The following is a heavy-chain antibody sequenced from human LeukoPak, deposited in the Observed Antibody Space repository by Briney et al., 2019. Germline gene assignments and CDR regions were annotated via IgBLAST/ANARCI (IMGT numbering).Heavy chain of an antibody. CDR1: GGSISSGTYY. D-gene: IGHD3-22*01. V-gene: IGHV4-61*01. Sequence: PSETLSLTCTVSGGSISSGTYYWGWIRQPPGKGLEWIGYIYYSGSTNYNPSLKSRVTISVDTSKNQFSLKLSSVTAADTAVYYCARVVYDSSAFDAFDIWGQGTMVTVSS. CDR3: ARVVYDSSAFDAFDI. CDR2: IYYSGST. J-gene: IGHJ3*02.